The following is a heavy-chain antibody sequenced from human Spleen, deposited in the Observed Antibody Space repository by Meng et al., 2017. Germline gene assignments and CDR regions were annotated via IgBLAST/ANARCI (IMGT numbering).Heavy chain of an antibody. CDR2: IIPSSGDA. D-gene: IGHD1-7*01. CDR3: ARDGGNYDFDY. J-gene: IGHJ4*02. CDR1: GYPFIDAY. V-gene: IGHV1-2*06. Sequence: QGQWVQFGAEVKKPGASVNLSCRASGYPFIDAYVHWVRQAPGQGLEWMGRIIPSSGDANSAQKFLGRVTLTWDTSISTAYMELSSLRSDDTAIYYCARDGGNYDFDYWGQGTLVTVSS.